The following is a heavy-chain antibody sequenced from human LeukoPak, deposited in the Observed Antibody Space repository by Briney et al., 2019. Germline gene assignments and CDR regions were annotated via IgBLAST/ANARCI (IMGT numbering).Heavy chain of an antibody. V-gene: IGHV3-11*01. D-gene: IGHD3-22*01. J-gene: IGHJ4*02. CDR2: ISSSGSTI. Sequence: GGSLRLSCAASGFTFSDYYMSWIRQAPGKGLEWVSYISSSGSTIYYADSVKGRFTISRDNSKNTLYLQMNSLRAEDTAVYYCAKGLPHYYDSSGWWDYWGQGTLVTVSS. CDR1: GFTFSDYY. CDR3: AKGLPHYYDSSGWWDY.